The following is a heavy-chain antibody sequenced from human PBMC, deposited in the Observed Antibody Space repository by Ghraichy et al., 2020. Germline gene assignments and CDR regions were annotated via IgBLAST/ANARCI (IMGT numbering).Heavy chain of an antibody. CDR1: GFTFSSYG. CDR2: IRYDGSNK. D-gene: IGHD2-15*01. V-gene: IGHV3-30*02. Sequence: GGSLRLSCAASGFTFSSYGMHWVRQAPGKGLEWVAFIRYDGSNKYYADSVKGRFTISRDNSKNTLYLQMNSLRAEDTAVYYCAKDAVDIVVVVTPYYYYMDVWGKGTTVTVSS. CDR3: AKDAVDIVVVVTPYYYYMDV. J-gene: IGHJ6*03.